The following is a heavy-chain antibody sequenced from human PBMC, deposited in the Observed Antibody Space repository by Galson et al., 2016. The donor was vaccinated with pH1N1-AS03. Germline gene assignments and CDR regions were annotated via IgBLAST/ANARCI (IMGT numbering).Heavy chain of an antibody. CDR3: ARHRRELLHYYYGMDV. D-gene: IGHD2-21*01. CDR2: IFPGDSDT. CDR1: GYNFNTYW. J-gene: IGHJ6*02. V-gene: IGHV5-51*01. Sequence: QSGAEVKKPGESLKLSCEGSGYNFNTYWIVWVSQMAGKGLECVGAIFPGDSDTRYCPSFEGQVTISAEKSPNPAYLPWTTPQASDTAIYYWARHRRELLHYYYGMDVWCQGTTVTVSS.